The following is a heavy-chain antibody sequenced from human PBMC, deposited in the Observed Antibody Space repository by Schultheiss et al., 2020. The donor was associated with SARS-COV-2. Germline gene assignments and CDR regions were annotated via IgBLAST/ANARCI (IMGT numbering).Heavy chain of an antibody. CDR3: AREGRRLTYYYDSSGYFFDY. Sequence: GSLRLSCAVYGGSFSGYYWGWIRQPPGKGLEWIGSIYHSGSTYYNPSLKSRVTISVDTSKNQFSLKLSSVTAADTAVYYCAREGRRLTYYYDSSGYFFDYWGQGTLVTVSS. CDR1: GGSFSGYY. J-gene: IGHJ4*02. D-gene: IGHD3-22*01. CDR2: IYHSGST. V-gene: IGHV4-34*01.